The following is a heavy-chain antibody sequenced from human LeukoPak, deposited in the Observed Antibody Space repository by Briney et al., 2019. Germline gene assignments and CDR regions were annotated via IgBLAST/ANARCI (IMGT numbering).Heavy chain of an antibody. J-gene: IGHJ4*02. V-gene: IGHV3-23*01. CDR1: GFTFSTYG. CDR2: ITDSGSNT. CDR3: AKDYVSGDGYWDFDY. D-gene: IGHD2-21*01. Sequence: PGGSLRLSCAASGFTFSTYGMSWVRQAPGKGLEWVSAITDSGSNTEYADSVKGRFTISRDNSKNTLYLQMNSLRVEDTGVYFCAKDYVSGDGYWDFDYWGQGILVIVSS.